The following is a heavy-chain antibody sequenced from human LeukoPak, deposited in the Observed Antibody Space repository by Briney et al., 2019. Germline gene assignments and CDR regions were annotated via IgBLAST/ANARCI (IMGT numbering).Heavy chain of an antibody. CDR2: IRYDGSNK. D-gene: IGHD1-14*01. V-gene: IGHV3-30*02. J-gene: IGHJ5*02. CDR1: GFTFSSYG. Sequence: PGGSLRLSCAASGFTFSSYGMHWVRQAPGKGLEWVAFIRYDGSNKYYADSVKGRFTISRDNSKNTLYLQMNSLRAEDTAVYYCARGSGASGRGPNGPWFDPWGQGTLVTVSS. CDR3: ARGSGASGRGPNGPWFDP.